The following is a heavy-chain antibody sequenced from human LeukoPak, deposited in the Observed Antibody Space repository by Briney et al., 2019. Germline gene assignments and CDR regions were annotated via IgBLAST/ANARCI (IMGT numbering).Heavy chain of an antibody. J-gene: IGHJ4*02. CDR2: INPNSGGT. D-gene: IGHD3-9*01. Sequence: APVKVSCKASGYTFTGYYMHWVRQAPGQGLEWMGWINPNSGGTNYAQKFQGWVTMTRDTSISTAYMELSRLRSDDTAVYYCASGNRAILTGYYIEDYFDYWGQGTLVTVSS. CDR1: GYTFTGYY. CDR3: ASGNRAILTGYYIEDYFDY. V-gene: IGHV1-2*04.